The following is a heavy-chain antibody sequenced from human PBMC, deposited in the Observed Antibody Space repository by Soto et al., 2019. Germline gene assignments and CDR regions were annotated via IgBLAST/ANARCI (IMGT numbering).Heavy chain of an antibody. D-gene: IGHD3-10*01. CDR3: ARQRGNYFDY. CDR2: IYYTGST. J-gene: IGHJ4*02. CDR1: GDSISTFY. V-gene: IGHV4-59*01. Sequence: PSETLSLTCTVSGDSISTFYWIWIRQPPGKGLEWIGYIYYTGSTNYNPSLKSRVTMSVDTSKKQFSLKLSSVTAADTAVYYCARQRGNYFDYWVQGSLVTVSS.